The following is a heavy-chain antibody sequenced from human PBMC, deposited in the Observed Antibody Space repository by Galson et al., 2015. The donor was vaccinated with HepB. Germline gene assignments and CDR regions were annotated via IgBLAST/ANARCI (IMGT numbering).Heavy chain of an antibody. CDR3: VRPRGAGAGDYQNWYFDL. J-gene: IGHJ2*01. D-gene: IGHD4-17*01. CDR1: GFSFNYFP. V-gene: IGHV3-30*09. CDR2: ISYTGSYI. Sequence: SLRLSCAASGFSFNYFPMHWVRQAPGKGLEWVAVISYTGSYIAYADFGRGRFAISRDNSKNALYLQTNSLRVEDTALYYCVRPRGAGAGDYQNWYFDLWGRGTLVTVSS.